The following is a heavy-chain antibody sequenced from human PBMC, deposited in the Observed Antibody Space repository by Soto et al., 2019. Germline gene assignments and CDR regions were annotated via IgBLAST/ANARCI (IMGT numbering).Heavy chain of an antibody. CDR1: GGSISSGGYS. CDR3: ARAMTTVTTIDY. Sequence: SETLSLTCPVSGGSISSGGYSWSWIRQPPGKGLEWIGYIYHSGSTYYNPSLKSRVTISVDRSKNQFSLKLSSVTAADTAVYYCARAMTTVTTIDYWGQGTLVTVSS. J-gene: IGHJ4*02. V-gene: IGHV4-30-2*01. D-gene: IGHD4-17*01. CDR2: IYHSGST.